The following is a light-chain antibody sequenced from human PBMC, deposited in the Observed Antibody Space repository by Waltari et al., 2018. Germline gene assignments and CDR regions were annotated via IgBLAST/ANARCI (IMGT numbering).Light chain of an antibody. CDR2: RSN. CDR1: TSNIGSNP. Sequence: QSVLTQPPSASGTPGQRLTISCSGITSNIGSNPVTWYQHLPGTAPKPLLYRSNRRPSVVPDRFSGSKSGTSASLAISGLQSEDEADYYCAAWDDSLNGLYVFGPGTKVTVL. CDR3: AAWDDSLNGLYV. V-gene: IGLV1-44*01. J-gene: IGLJ1*01.